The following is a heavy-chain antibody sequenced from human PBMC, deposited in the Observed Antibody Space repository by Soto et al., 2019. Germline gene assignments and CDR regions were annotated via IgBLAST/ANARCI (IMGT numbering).Heavy chain of an antibody. Sequence: GASVKVSCKASGYTFTTYDINWVRQATGQGLEWMGWMNPNSGNTGYAPKFQGRVTMTRNTSISTAYMELSSLRSDDTAAYYCARGTRSFDYWGQGTLVTVSS. CDR2: MNPNSGNT. CDR3: ARGTRSFDY. J-gene: IGHJ4*02. V-gene: IGHV1-8*01. CDR1: GYTFTTYD.